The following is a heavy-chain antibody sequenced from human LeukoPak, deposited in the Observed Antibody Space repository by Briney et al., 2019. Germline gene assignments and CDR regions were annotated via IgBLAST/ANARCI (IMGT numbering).Heavy chain of an antibody. CDR3: AKDIGYGKPPVTAYDAFDI. Sequence: LSSETLSLTCAVSGGSISSGGYSWSWVRQAPGKGLEWVSAISGSGGSTYYADSVKGRFTISRDNSKNTLYLQMNSLRAEDTAVYYCAKDIGYGKPPVTAYDAFDIWGQGTMVTVSS. V-gene: IGHV3-23*01. D-gene: IGHD1-14*01. J-gene: IGHJ3*02. CDR1: GGSISSGGYS. CDR2: ISGSGGST.